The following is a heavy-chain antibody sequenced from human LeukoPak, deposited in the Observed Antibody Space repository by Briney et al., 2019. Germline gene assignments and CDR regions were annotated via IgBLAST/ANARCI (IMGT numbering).Heavy chain of an antibody. CDR2: IWYDGSNK. J-gene: IGHJ4*02. D-gene: IGHD6-6*01. Sequence: GGSLRLSCAASGFTVSSYGMHWVRQAPGKGLEWVAVIWYDGSNKYYADSVKGRFTISRGNSKNTLYLQMNSLRAEDTAVYYCARDVGRPGYYFDYWGQGTLVTVSS. V-gene: IGHV3-33*01. CDR3: ARDVGRPGYYFDY. CDR1: GFTVSSYG.